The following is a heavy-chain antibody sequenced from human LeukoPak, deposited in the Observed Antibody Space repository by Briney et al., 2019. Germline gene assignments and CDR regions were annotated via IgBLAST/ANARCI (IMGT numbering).Heavy chain of an antibody. D-gene: IGHD6-6*01. Sequence: SVKVSCKASGGTFSSYAISWVRQAPGQGLEWMGGIIPIFGTANYAQKFQGRVTITADESTSTAYMELSSLRSEDAAVYYCASLEYSSSSEDYWGQGTLVTVSS. J-gene: IGHJ4*02. CDR2: IIPIFGTA. CDR1: GGTFSSYA. V-gene: IGHV1-69*13. CDR3: ASLEYSSSSEDY.